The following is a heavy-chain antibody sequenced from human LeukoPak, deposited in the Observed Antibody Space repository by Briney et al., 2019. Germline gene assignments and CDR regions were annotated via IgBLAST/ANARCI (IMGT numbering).Heavy chain of an antibody. Sequence: GGSLRLSCAASGFSFSTYGVHWVRQAPGKGLEWVALIWNAGTNTYYADSVKGRFTISRDNSKNTLYLQMNSLRAEDTAVYYCAGDTPPGGDYYFDYWGQGALVTVSS. J-gene: IGHJ4*02. V-gene: IGHV3-33*01. CDR2: IWNAGTNT. D-gene: IGHD3-16*01. CDR3: AGDTPPGGDYYFDY. CDR1: GFSFSTYG.